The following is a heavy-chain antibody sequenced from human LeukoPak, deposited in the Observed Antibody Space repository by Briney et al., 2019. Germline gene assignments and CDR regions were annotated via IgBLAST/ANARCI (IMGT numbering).Heavy chain of an antibody. J-gene: IGHJ4*02. Sequence: GSLRLSCTGSGFTFSGYSMNWVRQAPGKGLGWVSSISHSSNYIYYADSVKGRFTISRDNGNNSVYLQMNSLRVEDTAVYYCARLRYSGYHLSNFWGQGTLVTVSS. D-gene: IGHD5-12*01. CDR3: ARLRYSGYHLSNF. V-gene: IGHV3-21*01. CDR1: GFTFSGYS. CDR2: ISHSSNYI.